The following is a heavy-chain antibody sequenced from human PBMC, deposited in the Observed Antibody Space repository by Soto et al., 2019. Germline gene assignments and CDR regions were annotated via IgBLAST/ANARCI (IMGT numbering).Heavy chain of an antibody. J-gene: IGHJ4*02. CDR1: GFTFSSYE. CDR2: ISSSGSTI. D-gene: IGHD6-13*01. Sequence: VGSLRLSCAASGFTFSSYEMNWVRQAPGKGLEWVSYISSSGSTIYYADSVKGRFTIPRDNAKNSLYLQMNSLRAEDTAVYYCARGIAAAGDLDYWGQGTLVTVSS. V-gene: IGHV3-48*03. CDR3: ARGIAAAGDLDY.